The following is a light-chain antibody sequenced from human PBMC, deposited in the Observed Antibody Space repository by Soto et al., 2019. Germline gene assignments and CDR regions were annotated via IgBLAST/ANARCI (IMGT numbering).Light chain of an antibody. V-gene: IGLV1-44*01. CDR3: AAWDDSLNGPV. CDR2: SNN. CDR1: SSNIGSNT. J-gene: IGLJ3*02. Sequence: QLVLTQPPSASATPGQRVTISCSGSSSNIGSNTVNWYQHLPGTAPKLLIYSNNQRPSGVPDRFSGSKSGTSASLAISGLQSEDEADYYCAAWDDSLNGPVFGGGTKLTVL.